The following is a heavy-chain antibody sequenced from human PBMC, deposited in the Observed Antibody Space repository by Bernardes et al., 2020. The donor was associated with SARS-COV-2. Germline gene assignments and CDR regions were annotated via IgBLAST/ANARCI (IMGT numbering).Heavy chain of an antibody. Sequence: GGSLRLSCVASGFTFSNYCMHWVRQTTGEGLVWVSRINSGGGTTNYADSVKGRFTISRDNAKNTVYLQMNSLRAEDTAVYYCTRGGGDEHNYVVGYWGQGTLVTVSS. J-gene: IGHJ4*02. CDR2: INSGGGTT. CDR1: GFTFSNYC. CDR3: TRGGGDEHNYVVGY. D-gene: IGHD3-16*01. V-gene: IGHV3-74*01.